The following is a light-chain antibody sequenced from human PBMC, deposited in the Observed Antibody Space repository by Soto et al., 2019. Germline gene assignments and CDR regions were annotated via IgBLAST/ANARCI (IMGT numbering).Light chain of an antibody. CDR2: DAS. Sequence: TVLTQSPGTLSLSPGERATLSCRASQSVSSSYLAWYQQKPGQAPRLLIHDASNRAAGVPARFSGSGSGTEFTLTISSLQSEDFAVYYCQQYNDWPPRITFGQGTRLEIK. V-gene: IGKV3D-15*01. CDR1: QSVSSSY. CDR3: QQYNDWPPRIT. J-gene: IGKJ5*01.